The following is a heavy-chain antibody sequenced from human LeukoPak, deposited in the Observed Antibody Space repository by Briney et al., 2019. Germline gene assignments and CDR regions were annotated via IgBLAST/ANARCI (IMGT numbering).Heavy chain of an antibody. V-gene: IGHV3-21*06. CDR1: GFTFSSYN. D-gene: IGHD1-26*01. Sequence: GGSLRLSCAASGFTFSSYNMNWVRQAPGKGLEWVSSTTSSSSYIYYADSVKGRFTISRDNAKNSLYLQMDSLRAEDTAVYYCARDPYSGSYSPAVYYYYMDVWGKGTTVTVSS. CDR3: ARDPYSGSYSPAVYYYYMDV. CDR2: TTSSSSYI. J-gene: IGHJ6*03.